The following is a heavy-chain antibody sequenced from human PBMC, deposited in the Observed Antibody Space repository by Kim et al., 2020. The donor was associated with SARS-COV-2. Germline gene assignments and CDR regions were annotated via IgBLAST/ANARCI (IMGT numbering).Heavy chain of an antibody. CDR1: GGSFSSSIYY. Sequence: SETLSLTCTISGGSFSSSIYYWGWVRQPPGKGLEWIGSLDYSGSTYYNPSLKSRVTISVDTSKNQFSLRLNSVTAADTAVYYCARGGAVAGVKTWREIFDFWGQGTLVTVSS. CDR2: LDYSGST. CDR3: ARGGAVAGVKTWREIFDF. D-gene: IGHD6-19*01. J-gene: IGHJ4*02. V-gene: IGHV4-39*07.